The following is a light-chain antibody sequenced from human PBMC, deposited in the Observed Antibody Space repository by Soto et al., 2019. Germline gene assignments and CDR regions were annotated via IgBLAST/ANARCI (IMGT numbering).Light chain of an antibody. V-gene: IGKV3-15*01. CDR2: GAS. CDR3: QQYGSSRGT. J-gene: IGKJ1*01. CDR1: QSVSSN. Sequence: EIVMTQSPATLSVSPGDRATLSCRASQSVSSNLAWYQQKPGQAPRLLVYGASTRATGVPARFSGSGSGTDFTLIISRLEPEEFAVYYCQQYGSSRGTFGQGTKVEIK.